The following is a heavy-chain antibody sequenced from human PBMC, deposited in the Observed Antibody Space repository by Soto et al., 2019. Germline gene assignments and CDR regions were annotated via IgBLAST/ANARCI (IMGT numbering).Heavy chain of an antibody. Sequence: PSETLSLTCSVSGGSISIVGHYWTWIRQQPGKGVEWIGNSFYSGTTSYNPSLKSRVAISIDMSKNQFSLKLSSVTGVETAVYYCERERQPYIYPQGVWFGPWGQGTLVTVSS. CDR1: GGSISIVGHY. CDR2: SFYSGTT. D-gene: IGHD3-16*01. V-gene: IGHV4-31*03. J-gene: IGHJ5*02. CDR3: ERERQPYIYPQGVWFGP.